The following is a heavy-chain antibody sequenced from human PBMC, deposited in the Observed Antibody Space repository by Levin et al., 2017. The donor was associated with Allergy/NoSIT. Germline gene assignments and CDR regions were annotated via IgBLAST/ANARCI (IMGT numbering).Heavy chain of an antibody. Sequence: GGSLRLSCAASGFTFDDYGMSWVRQAPGKGLEWVSGINWNGGSTGYADSVKGRFTISRDNAKNSLYLQMNSLRAEDTALYYCAGSSSWHDAFDIWGQGTMVTVSS. J-gene: IGHJ3*02. CDR2: INWNGGST. V-gene: IGHV3-20*04. CDR1: GFTFDDYG. D-gene: IGHD6-13*01. CDR3: AGSSSWHDAFDI.